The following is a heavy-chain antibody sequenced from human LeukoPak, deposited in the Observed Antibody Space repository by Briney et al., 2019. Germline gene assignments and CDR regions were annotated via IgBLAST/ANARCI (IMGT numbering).Heavy chain of an antibody. V-gene: IGHV4-59*08. Sequence: SETQSLTCTVSGDSITSYYWTWIRQPPGKALEWIGYIYYSGSTNYSPSLKSRVTISLDKSKTQFFLKLSSVAAADTAVYYCARLSNYGILTGNSWFDSWGQGTLVTVSS. D-gene: IGHD3-9*01. CDR3: ARLSNYGILTGNSWFDS. CDR1: GDSITSYY. J-gene: IGHJ5*01. CDR2: IYYSGST.